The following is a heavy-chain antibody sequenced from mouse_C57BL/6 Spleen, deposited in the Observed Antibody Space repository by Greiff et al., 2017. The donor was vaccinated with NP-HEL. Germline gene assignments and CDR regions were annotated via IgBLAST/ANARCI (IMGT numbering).Heavy chain of an antibody. D-gene: IGHD2-2*01. CDR3: ASYGYEYYFDY. CDR1: GYTFTSYW. V-gene: IGHV1-7*01. J-gene: IGHJ2*01. Sequence: QVQLQQSGAELAKPGASVKLSCKASGYTFTSYWMHWVKQRPGQGLEWIGYINPSSGYTKYNQKFKDKATLTVDKSSSTAYMQLSSLTYEDSAVYYCASYGYEYYFDYWGQGTTLTVSS. CDR2: INPSSGYT.